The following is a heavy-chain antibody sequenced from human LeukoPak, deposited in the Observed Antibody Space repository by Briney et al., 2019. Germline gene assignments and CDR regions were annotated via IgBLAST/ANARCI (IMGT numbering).Heavy chain of an antibody. CDR1: GFTFSIYA. D-gene: IGHD4-17*01. J-gene: IGHJ4*02. Sequence: GGSLRLPCAASGFTFSIYAMSWVRQAPGKGLEWVSAISGSGGNTYYADSVRGRFTISRDNSKNTLYLQVNSLRAEDTAVYYCAKLLNDYGDYYFDYWGQGTLVTVSS. V-gene: IGHV3-23*01. CDR3: AKLLNDYGDYYFDY. CDR2: ISGSGGNT.